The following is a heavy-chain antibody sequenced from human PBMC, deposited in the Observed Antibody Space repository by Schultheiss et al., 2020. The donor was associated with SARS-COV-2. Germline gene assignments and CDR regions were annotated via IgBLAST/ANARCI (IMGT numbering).Heavy chain of an antibody. CDR3: ARDTGSYSHNFDY. V-gene: IGHV3-30*07. D-gene: IGHD3-10*01. Sequence: GGSLRLSCAASEFTLSSFAMNWVRQAPGKGLEWVAVMSYDATDKNYADSVKGRFTISRDNAKNSLYLQMNSLRAEDTAVYYCARDTGSYSHNFDYWGQGTLVTVSS. J-gene: IGHJ4*02. CDR2: MSYDATDK. CDR1: EFTLSSFA.